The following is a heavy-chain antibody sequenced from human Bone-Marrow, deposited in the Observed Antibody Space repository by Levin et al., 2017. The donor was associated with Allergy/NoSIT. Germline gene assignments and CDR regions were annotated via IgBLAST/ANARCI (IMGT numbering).Heavy chain of an antibody. D-gene: IGHD4-23*01. J-gene: IGHJ6*03. CDR3: ARAIPSGGNSYYYYYMDV. CDR2: IYYSGST. CDR1: GGSISTYY. Sequence: SETLSLTCTVSGGSISTYYWSWIRQPPEKRLEWIGYIYYSGSTKYDPSLKSRVTLLVDTSKNLFSLKLSSVTAADSAVYFCARAIPSGGNSYYYYYMDVWGKGTTVTVSS. V-gene: IGHV4-59*01.